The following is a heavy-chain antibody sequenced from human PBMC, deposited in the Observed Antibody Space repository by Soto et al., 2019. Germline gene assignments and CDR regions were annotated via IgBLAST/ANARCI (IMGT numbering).Heavy chain of an antibody. D-gene: IGHD5-12*01. CDR3: TKGGYDLIYSFGMDV. V-gene: IGHV3-9*01. CDR2: ISSDGDTI. J-gene: IGHJ6*02. CDR1: GITFHEYA. Sequence: EVQLLESGGGWVQPGTSLRVSCAASGITFHEYAMHWVRQAPGKGLEWVSGISSDGDTIAYADSVQGRFTVFRDNAKNSLYLQMNSLRAEDTALYYCTKGGYDLIYSFGMDVWGQGTTVTVSS.